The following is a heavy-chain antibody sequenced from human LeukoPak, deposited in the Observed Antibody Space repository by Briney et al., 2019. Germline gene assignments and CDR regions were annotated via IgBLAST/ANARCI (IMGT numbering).Heavy chain of an antibody. CDR3: ARVPSTSIAARPRDY. V-gene: IGHV1-18*01. CDR1: GYTFTSYG. CDR2: ISAYNGNT. D-gene: IGHD6-6*01. Sequence: ASVKVSCKASGYTFTSYGISWVRQAPGQGLEWMGWISAYNGNTNYAQKLQGRVTMTTDTSTSTAYMELRSLRSDDTAVHYCARVPSTSIAARPRDYWGQGTLVTVSS. J-gene: IGHJ4*02.